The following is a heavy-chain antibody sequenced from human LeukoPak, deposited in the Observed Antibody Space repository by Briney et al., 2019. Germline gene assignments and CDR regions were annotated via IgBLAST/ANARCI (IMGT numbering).Heavy chain of an antibody. D-gene: IGHD3-22*01. V-gene: IGHV3-23*01. CDR1: GFTFRNYA. CDR3: AKDLPAFYDSSGYLDY. Sequence: GGSLRLSCSASGFTFRNYAMNWVRQATGKGLEWVSAISGNGDSTYYADSVKGRFTISRDNSKNTLYLQMNSLRAEDTAVYYCAKDLPAFYDSSGYLDYWGQGTLVTVSS. CDR2: ISGNGDST. J-gene: IGHJ4*02.